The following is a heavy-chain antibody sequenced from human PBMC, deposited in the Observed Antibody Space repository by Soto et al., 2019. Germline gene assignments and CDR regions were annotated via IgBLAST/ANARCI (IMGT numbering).Heavy chain of an antibody. Sequence: QVQLQESGPRLVKPSETLSLTCTVSGDSISSYYWSWIRQPPGKGLEWIGYIYYSGSTNYNPSLKRRVTISEYTPKNQFSLMLTSVTAAATAVYYCARGVATIGPWGKGTLVTFSS. CDR1: GDSISSYY. CDR2: IYYSGST. CDR3: ARGVATIGP. J-gene: IGHJ5*02. V-gene: IGHV4-59*01. D-gene: IGHD5-12*01.